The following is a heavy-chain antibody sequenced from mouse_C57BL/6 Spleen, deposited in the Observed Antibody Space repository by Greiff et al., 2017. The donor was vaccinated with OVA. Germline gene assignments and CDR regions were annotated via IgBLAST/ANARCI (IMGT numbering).Heavy chain of an antibody. CDR3: ARQGYYGSSYWFAY. J-gene: IGHJ3*01. CDR1: GFTFSDYY. D-gene: IGHD1-1*01. Sequence: EVKLVESGGGLVQPGGSLKLSCAASGFTFSDYYMYWVRQTPEKRLEWVAYISNGGGSTYYPDTVKGRFTISRDNAKNTLYLQMSRLKSEDTAMYYCARQGYYGSSYWFAYWGQGTLVTVSA. V-gene: IGHV5-12*01. CDR2: ISNGGGST.